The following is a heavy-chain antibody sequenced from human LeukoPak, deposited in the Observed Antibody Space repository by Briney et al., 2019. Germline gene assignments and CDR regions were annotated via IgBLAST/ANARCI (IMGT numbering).Heavy chain of an antibody. D-gene: IGHD6-25*01. CDR3: AKDQGASGADS. J-gene: IGHJ4*02. Sequence: ASVKVSCKASGYTFTSYDINWVRQATGQGLEWMGWINPNSGNTGYAQKFQGRVTMTRNTSISTAYMELSSLRSEDTAIYYCAKDQGASGADSWGQGTLVTVSS. CDR1: GYTFTSYD. V-gene: IGHV1-8*01. CDR2: INPNSGNT.